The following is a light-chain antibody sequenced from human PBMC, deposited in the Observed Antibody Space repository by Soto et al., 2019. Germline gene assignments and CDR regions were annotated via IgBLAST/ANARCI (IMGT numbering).Light chain of an antibody. V-gene: IGLV2-23*01. Sequence: QSALTQPATVSGSPGQSITISCTGTNSDVGYYNLVSWYQQYPGKAPKLLIYEATRRPSGASHRFSGSKSGNTASLTISGLQDDDEAHYYCCSYAGSSTLVYGGGTKLAGL. J-gene: IGLJ3*02. CDR2: EAT. CDR1: NSDVGYYNL. CDR3: CSYAGSSTLV.